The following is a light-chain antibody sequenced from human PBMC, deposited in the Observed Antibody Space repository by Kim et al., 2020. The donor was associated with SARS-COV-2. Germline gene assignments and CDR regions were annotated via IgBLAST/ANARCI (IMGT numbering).Light chain of an antibody. CDR1: SSDVGSYNR. Sequence: PGQSIPTSRTGTSSDVGSYNRVSWYQQPPGTAPKLMIYEVSNRPSGVPDRFSGSKSGNTASLTISGQAEDEADYYCNSYTNSGTFVFGTGTKVTVL. V-gene: IGLV2-18*02. CDR3: NSYTNSGTFV. CDR2: EVS. J-gene: IGLJ1*01.